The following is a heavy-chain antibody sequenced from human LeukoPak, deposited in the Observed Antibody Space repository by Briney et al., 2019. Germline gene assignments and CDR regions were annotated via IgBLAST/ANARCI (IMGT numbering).Heavy chain of an antibody. D-gene: IGHD3-10*01. J-gene: IGHJ5*02. CDR2: INAGNGNT. Sequence: GASVKVSCKASGYTFTSYAMHWVRQAPGQRLEWMGWINAGNGNTKYSQKFQGRVTITRDTSASTAYMELSSLRSEGTAVYYCARDDTMVRGDNWFDPWGQGTLVTVSS. CDR1: GYTFTSYA. CDR3: ARDDTMVRGDNWFDP. V-gene: IGHV1-3*01.